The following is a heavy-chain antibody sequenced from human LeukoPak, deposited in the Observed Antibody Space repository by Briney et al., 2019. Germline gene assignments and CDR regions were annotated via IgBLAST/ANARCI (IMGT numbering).Heavy chain of an antibody. CDR3: ARDHRYFDWLGSMDV. CDR2: INPSGGST. Sequence: ASVKVSCKASGYTFTSYYMHWVRQAPGQGLEWMGIINPSGGSTSYAQKFQGRVTMTRDTSTSTVYMELSSLRSEDTAVYYCARDHRYFDWLGSMDVWGKGTTVTISS. V-gene: IGHV1-46*01. J-gene: IGHJ6*03. D-gene: IGHD3-9*01. CDR1: GYTFTSYY.